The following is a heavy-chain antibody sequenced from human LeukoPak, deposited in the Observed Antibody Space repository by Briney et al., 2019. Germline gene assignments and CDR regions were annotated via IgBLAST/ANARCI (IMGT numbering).Heavy chain of an antibody. D-gene: IGHD4-17*01. CDR3: ARGGTMTTVTQYYYYGMDV. J-gene: IGHJ6*02. CDR2: IYYSGST. CDR1: GVSISSYY. V-gene: IGHV4-59*01. Sequence: SETLSLTCTVSGVSISSYYWSWIRQPPGKGLEWIGYIYYSGSTNYNPSLKSRVTISVDTSKNQFSLKLSSVTAADTAVYYCARGGTMTTVTQYYYYGMDVWGQGTTVTVSS.